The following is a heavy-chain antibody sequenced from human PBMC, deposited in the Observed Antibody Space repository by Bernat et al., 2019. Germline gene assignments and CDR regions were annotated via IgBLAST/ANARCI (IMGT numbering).Heavy chain of an antibody. D-gene: IGHD1-1*01. CDR2: ISYDGSNK. V-gene: IGHV3-30*18. CDR1: GFTFSSYG. Sequence: QVQLVESGGGVVQPGRSLRLSCAASGFTFSSYGMHWVRQAPGKGLEWVAVISYDGSNKYYADSVKGRFTISRDNSKNTLYLQMNSLRAEDTAVYYCAKDILPGVRADAFDIWGQGTMVTVSS. J-gene: IGHJ3*02. CDR3: AKDILPGVRADAFDI.